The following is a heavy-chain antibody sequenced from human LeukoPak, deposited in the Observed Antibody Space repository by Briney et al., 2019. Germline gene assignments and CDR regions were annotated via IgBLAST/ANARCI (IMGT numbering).Heavy chain of an antibody. Sequence: GGSLRLSCAASGFTFSSYAMSWVRQAPGKGLEWVSAISGSGGSTYYADSVKGRFTISRDNSKNTLYLQMSSLRAEDTAVYYCVKESGFMVAPNSAFDIWGQGTMVTVSS. J-gene: IGHJ3*02. V-gene: IGHV3-23*01. CDR2: ISGSGGST. CDR1: GFTFSSYA. CDR3: VKESGFMVAPNSAFDI. D-gene: IGHD4/OR15-4a*01.